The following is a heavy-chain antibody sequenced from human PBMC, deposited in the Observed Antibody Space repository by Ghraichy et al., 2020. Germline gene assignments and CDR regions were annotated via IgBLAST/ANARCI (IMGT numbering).Heavy chain of an antibody. CDR3: ARSPYYYDSSGYPLVPIFDY. V-gene: IGHV4-34*01. CDR1: GGSFSGYY. D-gene: IGHD3-22*01. CDR2: INHSGST. J-gene: IGHJ4*02. Sequence: SETLSLTCAVYGGSFSGYYWSWIRQPPGKGLEWIGEINHSGSTNYNPSLKSRVTISVDTSKNQFSLKLSSVTAADTAVYYCARSPYYYDSSGYPLVPIFDYWGQGTLVTVSS.